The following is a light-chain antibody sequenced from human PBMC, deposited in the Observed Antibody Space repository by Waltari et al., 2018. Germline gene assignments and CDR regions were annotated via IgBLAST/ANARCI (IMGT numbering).Light chain of an antibody. CDR3: XXXXXXSGXT. CDR1: PRISSW. CDR2: KAS. Sequence: DIQMTQSPPTLSASVGESVTITCRASPRISSWLAWYQQKPGKAPKLLIYKASTLKSGVPSRFSGSGSGTEFTXTISXLQPDXXXXXXXXXXXXXSGXTFGXGTKXEIK. J-gene: IGKJ2*01. V-gene: IGKV1-5*03.